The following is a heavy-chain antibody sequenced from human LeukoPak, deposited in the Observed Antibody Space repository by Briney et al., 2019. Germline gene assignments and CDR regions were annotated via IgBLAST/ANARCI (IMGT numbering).Heavy chain of an antibody. CDR2: IYSGST. CDR3: SRQDYVSSYFAP. V-gene: IGHV4-39*01. Sequence: SETLSLTCTVSRDSIIRGSYYWGWIRQPPGTGLEWIGTIYSGSTYYNPSLKSPVPISVDTAKTYLSLCLWSVTAAATALYYCSRQDYVSSYFAPGGQGTLVTVSP. J-gene: IGHJ5*02. CDR1: RDSIIRGSYY. D-gene: IGHD4-17*01.